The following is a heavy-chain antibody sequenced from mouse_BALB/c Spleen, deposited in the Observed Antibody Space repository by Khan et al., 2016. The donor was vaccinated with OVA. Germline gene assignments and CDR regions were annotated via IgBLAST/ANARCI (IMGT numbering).Heavy chain of an antibody. Sequence: VQLKESGPELVKPGASVKMSCKASGYTFTSYVMHWVKQKPGLGLEWIGYIYPFNDETKYNEKFKGKATLTSDKSSSTAYMELSSLTSEDSAVYYCAPCGTDYVSFAYWGQGTLVTVSA. V-gene: IGHV1S136*01. CDR2: IYPFNDET. CDR3: APCGTDYVSFAY. D-gene: IGHD2-13*01. J-gene: IGHJ3*01. CDR1: GYTFTSYV.